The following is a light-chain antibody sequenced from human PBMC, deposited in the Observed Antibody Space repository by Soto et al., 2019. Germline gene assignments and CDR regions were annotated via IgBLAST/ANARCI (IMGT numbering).Light chain of an antibody. Sequence: DIVMSQSPATLSVSPGEGATLSCRASQSVHRDLAWYQQKPGQAPRLLIYDASTRATGIPARFSGSGSGTEFTLTISSLQSEDFAVYYCQQYTNWPPLTFGGGTKVEI. CDR3: QQYTNWPPLT. J-gene: IGKJ4*01. V-gene: IGKV3-15*01. CDR1: QSVHRD. CDR2: DAS.